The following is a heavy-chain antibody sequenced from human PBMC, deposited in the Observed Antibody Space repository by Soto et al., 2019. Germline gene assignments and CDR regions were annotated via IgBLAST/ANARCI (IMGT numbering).Heavy chain of an antibody. CDR3: ARYPLGYVWWFDP. CDR1: GYTFTNFA. V-gene: IGHV1-3*01. Sequence: QVQLVQSGAEVKKPGASVKVSCKASGYTFTNFAIHWVRQAPGQRLEWMGWINAANGNTKYSQNFQGRLTITRDTSASTAYMELSSLRSEDTAVYYCARYPLGYVWWFDPWGQGTLVTVSS. CDR2: INAANGNT. J-gene: IGHJ5*02. D-gene: IGHD2-8*01.